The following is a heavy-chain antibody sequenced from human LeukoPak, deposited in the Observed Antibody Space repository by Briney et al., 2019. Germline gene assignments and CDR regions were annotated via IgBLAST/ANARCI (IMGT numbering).Heavy chain of an antibody. CDR2: ISAYNGNT. J-gene: IGHJ4*02. D-gene: IGHD3-22*01. V-gene: IGHV1-18*01. CDR3: ARAPYYYDSSGYPPDY. CDR1: GYTFTSYG. Sequence: GASVKVSCKASGYTFTSYGISWVRQAPGQGLEWMGWISAYNGNTNYAQKFQGRVTITTDESTSTAYMELSSLRSEDTAVYYCARAPYYYDSSGYPPDYWGQGTLVTVSS.